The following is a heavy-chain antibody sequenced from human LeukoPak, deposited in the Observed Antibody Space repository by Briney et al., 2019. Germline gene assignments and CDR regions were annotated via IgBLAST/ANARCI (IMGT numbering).Heavy chain of an antibody. CDR1: GLTFSSYA. J-gene: IGHJ4*02. V-gene: IGHV3-23*01. CDR3: AKARKGSGSYYPLPFDY. CDR2: ISGSGGST. D-gene: IGHD3-10*01. Sequence: GGSLRLSCAASGLTFSSYAMSWVRQAPGKGLEWVSAISGSGGSTYYADSVKGRFTISRDNSKNTLYLQMNSLRAEDTAVYYCAKARKGSGSYYPLPFDYWGQGTLVTVSS.